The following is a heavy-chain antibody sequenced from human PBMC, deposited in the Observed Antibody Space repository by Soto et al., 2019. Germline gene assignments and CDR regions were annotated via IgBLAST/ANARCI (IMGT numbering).Heavy chain of an antibody. J-gene: IGHJ5*02. CDR3: ARVEKPLKKTLRYFDWLLSGWFDP. CDR2: INHSGST. Sequence: SETLSLTCAVYGGSFSGYYWSWIRQPPGKGLEWIGEINHSGSTNYNPSLKSRVTISVDTSKNQFSLKLSSVTAADTAVYYCARVEKPLKKTLRYFDWLLSGWFDPWGQGTLVTVSS. D-gene: IGHD3-9*01. V-gene: IGHV4-34*01. CDR1: GGSFSGYY.